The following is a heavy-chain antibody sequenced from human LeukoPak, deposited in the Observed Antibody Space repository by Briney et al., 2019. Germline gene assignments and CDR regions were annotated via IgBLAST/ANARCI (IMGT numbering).Heavy chain of an antibody. CDR2: IKPDGSDK. CDR1: GFTFSSYW. D-gene: IGHD5-24*01. CDR3: GRGDGWVLDY. V-gene: IGHV3-7*01. Sequence: GGSLRLSCAASGFTFSSYWMSWVRQAPGKGLEWVANIKPDGSDKYSVDSVKGRFPISRDNAKNTLYLQMNSLRAEDTAVYYCGRGDGWVLDYWGQGTLVTVSS. J-gene: IGHJ4*02.